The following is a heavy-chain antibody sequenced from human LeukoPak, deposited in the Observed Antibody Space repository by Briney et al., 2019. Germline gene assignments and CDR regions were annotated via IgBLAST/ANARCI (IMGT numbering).Heavy chain of an antibody. CDR2: IYSGGST. CDR1: GFTVSSNY. J-gene: IGHJ4*02. V-gene: IGHV3-66*02. D-gene: IGHD4-11*01. Sequence: GGSLRLSCAASGFTVSSNYMSWVRQAPGKGLEWVSVIYSGGSTYYVDSVKGRFTISRDNSKNTLYLQMNSLRAEDTAVYYCARDPYPQKDSNYNYWGQGTLVTVSS. CDR3: ARDPYPQKDSNYNY.